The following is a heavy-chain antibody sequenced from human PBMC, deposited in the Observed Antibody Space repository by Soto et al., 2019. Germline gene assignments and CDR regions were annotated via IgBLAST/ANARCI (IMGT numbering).Heavy chain of an antibody. CDR1: GGSFSGYY. D-gene: IGHD3-10*01. CDR3: AGGRATVVRRVMNWFDP. CDR2: IVQSGST. V-gene: IGHV4-34*01. J-gene: IGHJ5*02. Sequence: QVQLQQWGAGLLKSSETLSLTCAVYGGSFSGYYWNWLRKPPGEGLEWFGKIVQSGSTNYNPFLKSRATISVATSRSQFSLKLTSVTVMDTAVYYCAGGRATVVRRVMNWFDPWGQGTLVTVS.